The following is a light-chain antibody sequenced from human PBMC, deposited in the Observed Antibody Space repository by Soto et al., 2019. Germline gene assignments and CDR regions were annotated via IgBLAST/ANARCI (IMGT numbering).Light chain of an antibody. CDR3: QQYMSYSWT. J-gene: IGKJ1*01. V-gene: IGKV1-5*03. CDR1: QSLNDW. Sequence: DIQMTQSPSTLSASVGDRVTITCRASQSLNDWLAWYQQKPWKAPKLLIYKASSLESGGPSRFSGSGSGTEFTLTISRLQPDDFATYYCQQYMSYSWTFGQGTKVEIK. CDR2: KAS.